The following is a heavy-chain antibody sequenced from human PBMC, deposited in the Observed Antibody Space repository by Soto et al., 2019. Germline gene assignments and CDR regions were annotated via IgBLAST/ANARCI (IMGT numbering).Heavy chain of an antibody. D-gene: IGHD3-16*02. J-gene: IGHJ3*02. CDR1: GYTFTNYG. CDR3: AGGPDYIWGSYRYFDI. V-gene: IGHV1-18*01. CDR2: ISGYNGNT. Sequence: ASVKVSCKASGYTFTNYGISWVRQAPGQGLEWMGWISGYNGNTNYAQKIQGRVTMTTDTSTSTAYMEQRSLRSDDTAVYYCAGGPDYIWGSYRYFDIWGQGTMVTVSS.